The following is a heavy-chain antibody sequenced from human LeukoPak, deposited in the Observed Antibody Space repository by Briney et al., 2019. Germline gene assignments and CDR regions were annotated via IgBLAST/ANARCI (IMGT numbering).Heavy chain of an antibody. J-gene: IGHJ4*02. CDR2: IYSGGST. V-gene: IGHV3-66*01. Sequence: GGSLRLSCAASGFTFSSYAMHWVRQAPGKGLEWVSVIYSGGSTYYADSVKGRFAISRDNSKNTLYLQMNSLRAEDTAMYYCAREGYYYDSSGYYERYFDYWGQGTLVTVSS. CDR1: GFTFSSYA. CDR3: AREGYYYDSSGYYERYFDY. D-gene: IGHD3-22*01.